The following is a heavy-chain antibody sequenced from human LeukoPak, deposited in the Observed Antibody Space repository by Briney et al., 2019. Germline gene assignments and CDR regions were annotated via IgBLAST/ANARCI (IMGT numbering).Heavy chain of an antibody. V-gene: IGHV1-18*01. D-gene: IGHD1/OR15-1a*01. J-gene: IGHJ3*02. CDR1: GYTFTSYG. Sequence: GASVTVSCEASGYTFTSYGISWVRQAPGQGLEWMGWISVYNGNTNYAQKLQGRVTMTTDTSTSTAYMELRSLRSDDTAVYYCARGNNLNDAFDIWGQGTMVTVSS. CDR2: ISVYNGNT. CDR3: ARGNNLNDAFDI.